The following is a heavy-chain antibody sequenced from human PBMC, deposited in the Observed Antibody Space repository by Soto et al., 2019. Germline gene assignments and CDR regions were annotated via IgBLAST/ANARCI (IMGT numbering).Heavy chain of an antibody. CDR2: IFSGVGNT. V-gene: IGHV3-23*01. CDR1: GFTMNTYT. CDR3: ARDRLPDGIWTFDY. J-gene: IGHJ4*02. Sequence: PGGSLRLSCSASGFTMNTYTMGWVRLAPGKGLEWVSTIFSGVGNTRYAGSVTGRFSVSRDNSKNVMYLQMNNLGVADTAIYYCARDRLPDGIWTFDYWGRGTLVTVSS. D-gene: IGHD2-15*01.